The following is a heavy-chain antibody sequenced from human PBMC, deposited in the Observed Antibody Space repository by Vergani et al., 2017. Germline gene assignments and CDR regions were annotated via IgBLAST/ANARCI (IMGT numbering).Heavy chain of an antibody. D-gene: IGHD3-16*02. V-gene: IGHV1-69*06. Sequence: QVQLVQSGAEVKKPGSSVKVSCKASGGTFSSYAISWVRQAPGQGLEWMGGIIPIFGTANYAQKLQGRVTMTTDTSTSTAYMELRSLRSDDTAVYYCARVARDYVWGSYRYYDYWGQGTLVTVSS. CDR3: ARVARDYVWGSYRYYDY. J-gene: IGHJ4*02. CDR1: GGTFSSYA. CDR2: IIPIFGTA.